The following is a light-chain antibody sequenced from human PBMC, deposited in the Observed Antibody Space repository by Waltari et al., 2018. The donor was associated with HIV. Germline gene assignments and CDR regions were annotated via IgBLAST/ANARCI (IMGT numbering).Light chain of an antibody. CDR1: QSILYKSNNKYY. J-gene: IGKJ5*01. CDR2: WAS. V-gene: IGKV4-1*01. CDR3: QQYYSIPIT. Sequence: DIVMTQSPDALAVSLGERAAINCASSQSILYKSNNKYYLGWYQQRPGQPPKVLISWASTRESGGPDRFSGSVSGTHFTLAINGLQAEDVAVYYCQQYYSIPITFGQGTRLDIK.